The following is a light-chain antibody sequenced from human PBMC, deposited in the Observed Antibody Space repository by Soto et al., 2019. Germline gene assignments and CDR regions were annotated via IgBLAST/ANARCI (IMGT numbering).Light chain of an antibody. CDR2: KAS. Sequence: DIQMTQTPSTLSASVGDRVTITCRASQSISSWLAWYQQKPGKAPKLQIYKASSLESGVPSRFSGSGSGTEFTLTISSLQPDDFATYYCQQYNSYSRTFGQGTKVDI. J-gene: IGKJ1*01. CDR1: QSISSW. CDR3: QQYNSYSRT. V-gene: IGKV1-5*03.